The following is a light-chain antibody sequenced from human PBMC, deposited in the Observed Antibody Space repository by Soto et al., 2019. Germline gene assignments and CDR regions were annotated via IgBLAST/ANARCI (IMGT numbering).Light chain of an antibody. V-gene: IGKV3-15*01. CDR3: QHYNSYSEA. CDR2: GAS. CDR1: QSVSSD. Sequence: EIVMTQSPATLSVSPGERATLSCRASQSVSSDLAWYHQKPGQAPRLLIYGASTRATGIPARFSGSGSGTEFTLTISSLQPDDFATYYCQHYNSYSEAFGQGTKVDNK. J-gene: IGKJ1*01.